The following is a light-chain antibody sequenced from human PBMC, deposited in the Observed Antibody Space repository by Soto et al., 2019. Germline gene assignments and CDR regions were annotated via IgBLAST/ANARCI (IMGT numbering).Light chain of an antibody. CDR2: GNS. CDR1: SSNIGAGYE. Sequence: VLTQPPSVSGAPGQRVTISCTGSSSNIGAGYEVHWYQQLPGTAPKLLIYGNSNRPSGVPDRFSGSKSGTSASLAITGLQAEDEADYYCQSFDSSLSGWVFGGGTKVTVL. J-gene: IGLJ3*02. V-gene: IGLV1-40*01. CDR3: QSFDSSLSGWV.